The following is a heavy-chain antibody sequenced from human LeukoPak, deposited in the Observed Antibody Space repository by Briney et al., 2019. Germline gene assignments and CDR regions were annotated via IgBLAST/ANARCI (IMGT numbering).Heavy chain of an antibody. CDR2: INPNSGGT. CDR1: GYTFTSYG. J-gene: IGHJ4*02. V-gene: IGHV1-2*02. Sequence: ASVKVSCKASGYTFTSYGISWVRQAPGQGLEWMGWINPNSGGTNYAQKFQGRVTMTRDTSISTAYMELSRLRSDDTAVYYCARASDIVLMVYATLFDYWGQGTLVTVSS. D-gene: IGHD2-8*01. CDR3: ARASDIVLMVYATLFDY.